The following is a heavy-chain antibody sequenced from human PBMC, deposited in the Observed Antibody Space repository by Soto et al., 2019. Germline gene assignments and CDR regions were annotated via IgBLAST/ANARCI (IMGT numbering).Heavy chain of an antibody. V-gene: IGHV3-23*01. CDR1: GFTVGSYA. D-gene: IGHD6-25*01. CDR2: SSGSGDET. Sequence: EVQVLESGGGLVQPGGSLRLSCAASGFTVGSYAMTWVRQAPGKGLEWVSGSSGSGDETYYADSVKGRFTVSRDNSKNTLYLQMNSLRAEDTALYYCATRLAATGVTPSLLYWGHGTLVTVSS. J-gene: IGHJ4*01. CDR3: ATRLAATGVTPSLLY.